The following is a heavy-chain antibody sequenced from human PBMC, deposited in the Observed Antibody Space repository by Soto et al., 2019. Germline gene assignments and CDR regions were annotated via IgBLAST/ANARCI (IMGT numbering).Heavy chain of an antibody. CDR1: GCTLSAYY. Sequence: ASVKFSCKSSGCTLSAYYMHWVRQAPGQGLEWMGWINPNSGVTKYAQKFQGRVTMTSDLSISTAYMELSSLRSDDTAVYYCARHGSAVVSADTGAWLDTRGR. CDR2: INPNSGVT. D-gene: IGHD6-13*01. CDR3: ARHGSAVVSADTGAWLDT. J-gene: IGHJ2*01. V-gene: IGHV1-2*02.